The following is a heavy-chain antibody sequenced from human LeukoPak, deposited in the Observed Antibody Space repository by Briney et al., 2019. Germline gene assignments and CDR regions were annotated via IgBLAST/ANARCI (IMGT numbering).Heavy chain of an antibody. CDR2: ISSSSSTI. V-gene: IGHV3-48*03. Sequence: PGGSLRLSCAASGFTFSSYEMNWVRQAPGEGLEWVSYISSSSSTIYYADSVKGRFTISRDNAKNSLYLQMNSLRAEDTAVYYCARDRIEQQRTLGRSTNYYYYYYMDVWGKGTTVTVSS. CDR3: ARDRIEQQRTLGRSTNYYYYYYMDV. D-gene: IGHD6-13*01. CDR1: GFTFSSYE. J-gene: IGHJ6*03.